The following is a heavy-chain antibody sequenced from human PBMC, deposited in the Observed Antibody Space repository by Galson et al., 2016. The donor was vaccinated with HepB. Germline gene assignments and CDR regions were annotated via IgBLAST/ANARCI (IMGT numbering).Heavy chain of an antibody. J-gene: IGHJ6*02. D-gene: IGHD1-14*01. CDR3: ARDNNHYYGMDV. Sequence: SLRLSCAASGFTVSSNYMTWVRQAPGKGLEWVSVIYSGGSTYYADSVKGRFIISRDNSKNTLYLQMNSLRAEDTAVYYCARDNNHYYGMDVWGQGTTVTVSS. CDR1: GFTVSSNY. CDR2: IYSGGST. V-gene: IGHV3-53*01.